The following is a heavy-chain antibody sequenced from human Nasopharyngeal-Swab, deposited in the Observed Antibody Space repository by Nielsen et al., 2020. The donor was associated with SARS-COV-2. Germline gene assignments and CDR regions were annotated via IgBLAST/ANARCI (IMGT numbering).Heavy chain of an antibody. Sequence: WVRQAPGQGLEWMGIINPSGGSTSYAQKFQGRVTMTRDTSISTAYMELSRLRSDDTAVYYCARGGSSSERIWFDPWGQGTLVTVSS. V-gene: IGHV1-46*01. CDR3: ARGGSSSERIWFDP. D-gene: IGHD6-13*01. CDR2: INPSGGST. J-gene: IGHJ5*02.